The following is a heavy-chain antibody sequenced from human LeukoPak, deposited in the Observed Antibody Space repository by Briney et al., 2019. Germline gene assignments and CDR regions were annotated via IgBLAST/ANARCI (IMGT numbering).Heavy chain of an antibody. J-gene: IGHJ6*02. CDR1: GFTFSSYA. CDR3: ARDYYDSSGYYYVVGYYYYGMDV. D-gene: IGHD3-22*01. CDR2: ISYDGSNK. Sequence: PGGSLRLSCAASGFTFSSYAMSWVRQAPGKGLEWVAVISYDGSNKYYADSVKGRFTISRDNSKNTLYLQMNSLRAEDTAVYYCARDYYDSSGYYYVVGYYYYGMDVWGQGTTVTVSS. V-gene: IGHV3-30-3*01.